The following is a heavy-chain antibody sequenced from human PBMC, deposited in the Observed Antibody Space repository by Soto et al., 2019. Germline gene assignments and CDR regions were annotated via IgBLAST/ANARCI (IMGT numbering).Heavy chain of an antibody. J-gene: IGHJ6*02. CDR1: GFTFSSYW. CDR2: IMSDGSGT. V-gene: IGHV3-74*01. Sequence: EVQLVESGGGSVQPGGSLRLSCAASGFTFSSYWMHWVRQGPGEGLVWVSRIMSDGSGTTYADSVKGRFTISRDNAKNTLYLQMNSLRAEDTAVYHCARSRGSGGVEYNMDVWGQGTTVTVSS. CDR3: ARSRGSGGVEYNMDV. D-gene: IGHD3-16*01.